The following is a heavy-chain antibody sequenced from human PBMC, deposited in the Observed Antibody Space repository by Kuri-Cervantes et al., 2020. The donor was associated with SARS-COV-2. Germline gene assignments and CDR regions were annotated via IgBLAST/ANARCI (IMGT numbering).Heavy chain of an antibody. J-gene: IGHJ4*02. CDR3: VKSSYGGSSSWPDY. CDR2: ISSNGGST. D-gene: IGHD6-13*01. V-gene: IGHV3-64D*06. Sequence: GGSLRLSCSASGFTFSSYAMHWVRQAPGKGLEYVSAISSNGGSTYYADSVKGRFTISRDNSKNTLYLQMSCLRAEDTAVYYCVKSSYGGSSSWPDYWGQGTLVTVSS. CDR1: GFTFSSYA.